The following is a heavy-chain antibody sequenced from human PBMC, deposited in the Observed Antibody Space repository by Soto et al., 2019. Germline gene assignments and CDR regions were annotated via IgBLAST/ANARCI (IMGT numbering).Heavy chain of an antibody. D-gene: IGHD3-3*01. CDR1: CGSIISGDYY. J-gene: IGHJ5*02. Sequence: SETLSLTCTFSCGSIISGDYYWSWIRQPPGKGLEWIGYIYYSGSTYYNPSLKSRVTISVDTSKNQFSLKLSSVTAADTAVYYCARGLLCYDFWSGYYQLGGLGWFDPWGQGTLVTVSS. V-gene: IGHV4-30-4*01. CDR2: IYYSGST. CDR3: ARGLLCYDFWSGYYQLGGLGWFDP.